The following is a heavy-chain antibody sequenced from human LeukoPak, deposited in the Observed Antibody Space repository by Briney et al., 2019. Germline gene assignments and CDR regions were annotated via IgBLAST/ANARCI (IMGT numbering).Heavy chain of an antibody. D-gene: IGHD2-15*01. Sequence: SVKVSCKASGGTFSSYAISWVRQAPGQGLEWMGGIIPIFGTANYAQKFQGRVTITADESTSTAYMELSSLRSEDTAVYYCARAPLRYCSGGRCYPGFDYWGQGTLVTVSS. CDR3: ARAPLRYCSGGRCYPGFDY. CDR2: IIPIFGTA. V-gene: IGHV1-69*01. J-gene: IGHJ4*02. CDR1: GGTFSSYA.